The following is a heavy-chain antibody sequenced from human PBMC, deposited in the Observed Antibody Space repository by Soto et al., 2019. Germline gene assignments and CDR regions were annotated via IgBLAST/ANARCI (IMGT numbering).Heavy chain of an antibody. CDR3: ASGTAIVGVPMEYYDGMDV. CDR1: GYTFTSYG. V-gene: IGHV1-18*01. J-gene: IGHJ6*02. CDR2: ISAYNGNT. Sequence: QVQLVQSGAEVKKPGASVKVSCKASGYTFTSYGIRWVRQAPGQGLEWMGWISAYNGNTNDAQKLQGRVTMTTDTSTSTAYMELRSLRSDDTAVDYCASGTAIVGVPMEYYDGMDVWGQGTTVTVSS. D-gene: IGHD3-22*01.